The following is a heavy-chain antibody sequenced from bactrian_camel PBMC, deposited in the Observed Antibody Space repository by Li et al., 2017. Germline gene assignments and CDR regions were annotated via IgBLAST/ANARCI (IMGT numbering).Heavy chain of an antibody. CDR2: IRRDETYT. CDR3: AADRFGCLRGRTALDSTTGFGY. J-gene: IGHJ6*01. D-gene: IGHD7*01. V-gene: IGHV3S31*01. CDR1: GFTFGSYA. Sequence: VQLVESGGDLVQPGGSPRLSCAASGFTFGSYAMTWVRQAPGKLRTGVASIRRDETYTYYADSVKGRFTISQDDSKTTIFLQMRGLQPEDTAMYYCAADRFGCLRGRTALDSTTGFGYWGQGTQVTVS.